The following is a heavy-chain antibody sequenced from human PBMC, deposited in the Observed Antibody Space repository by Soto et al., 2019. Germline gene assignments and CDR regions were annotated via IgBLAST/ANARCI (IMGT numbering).Heavy chain of an antibody. Sequence: VHLVDSGGGLVKPGGSLRLSCAASGFTFSDYFMTWIRQAPGKGLEWVSYIGSRGSPIYYVDSVKGRFTISRDNAKDSLYLHMHSLRAEDTAVYYCARVSSSSLFDYWGQGTLVTVSS. CDR2: IGSRGSPI. D-gene: IGHD6-6*01. CDR3: ARVSSSSLFDY. CDR1: GFTFSDYF. V-gene: IGHV3-11*01. J-gene: IGHJ4*02.